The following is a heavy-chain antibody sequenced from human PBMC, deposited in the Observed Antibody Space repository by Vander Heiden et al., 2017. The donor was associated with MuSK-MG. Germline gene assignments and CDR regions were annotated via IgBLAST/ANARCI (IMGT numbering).Heavy chain of an antibody. D-gene: IGHD1-26*01. CDR3: ARGGIVGATTGGTGEFDY. V-gene: IGHV4-61*02. J-gene: IGHJ4*02. CDR1: GRSSSSGSDY. CDR2: IYTSGST. Sequence: QVQLHDSGPGLVKPSQTLSLTCTVSGRSSSSGSDYWGWIRQTGGKGLEWIGRIYTSGSTNYNPSLKSRVTISVDTSKTQFSLKLSSVTAADTAVYYCARGGIVGATTGGTGEFDYWGQGTLVTVSS.